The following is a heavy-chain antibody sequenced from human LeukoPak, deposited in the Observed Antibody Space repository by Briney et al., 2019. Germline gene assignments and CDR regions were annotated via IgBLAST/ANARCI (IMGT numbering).Heavy chain of an antibody. J-gene: IGHJ6*03. D-gene: IGHD6-13*01. CDR2: IYTSGTI. CDR1: GGSISSYY. CDR3: ARTTEAHSWQTRYYSYYMDV. V-gene: IGHV4-4*07. Sequence: SETLSLTCTVSGGSISSYYWSWIRQPAGAALEWIGRIYTSGTITYNPSLKSRVTMSVDTSKNQFSLKLSSVTAADTAVYYCARTTEAHSWQTRYYSYYMDVWGKGTTVTVSS.